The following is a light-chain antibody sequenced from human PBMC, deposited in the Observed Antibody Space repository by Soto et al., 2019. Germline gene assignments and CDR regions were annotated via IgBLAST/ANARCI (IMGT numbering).Light chain of an antibody. Sequence: VLTQPPSVSAAPGQKVTISCSGSSSNIGGNSVSWYQQLPGTAPKLLIYDDNKRPSGIPDRFSGSKSGTSATLGITGFQTGEEAHYYCGSWDSSLSAYVFGTGTKVTV. J-gene: IGLJ1*01. CDR2: DDN. CDR3: GSWDSSLSAYV. CDR1: SSNIGGNS. V-gene: IGLV1-51*01.